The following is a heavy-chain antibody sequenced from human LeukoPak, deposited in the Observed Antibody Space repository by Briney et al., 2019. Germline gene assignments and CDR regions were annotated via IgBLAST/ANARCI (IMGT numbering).Heavy chain of an antibody. D-gene: IGHD2-15*01. V-gene: IGHV3-15*01. J-gene: IGHJ4*02. CDR2: IKRKTDGGTT. CDR3: TTDTRRVVVPK. Sequence: GGSLRLSCAASGFSFNDAWMSWVRKAPGKGLEWVGRIKRKTDGGTTDYAAPVKGRFSISRDDSKTSLYLQMNNLQTEDTAVYYCTTDTRRVVVPKWGQGTLVTVSS. CDR1: GFSFNDAW.